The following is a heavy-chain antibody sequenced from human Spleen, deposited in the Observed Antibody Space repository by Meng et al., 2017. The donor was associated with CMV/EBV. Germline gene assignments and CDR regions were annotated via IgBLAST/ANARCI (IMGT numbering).Heavy chain of an antibody. Sequence: SETLSLTCAVSGGSISSSNWWSWVRQPPGKGLEWIGEIYHSGSTNYNPSLKSRVTISVDKSKNQFSLKLSSVTAADTAVYYCARTLYSSGWFLGMDYWGQGTLVTVSS. J-gene: IGHJ4*02. CDR3: ARTLYSSGWFLGMDY. CDR2: IYHSGST. D-gene: IGHD6-19*01. V-gene: IGHV4-4*02. CDR1: GGSISSSNW.